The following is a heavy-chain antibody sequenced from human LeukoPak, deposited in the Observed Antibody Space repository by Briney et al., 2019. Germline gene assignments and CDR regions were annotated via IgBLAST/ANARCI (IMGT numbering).Heavy chain of an antibody. CDR3: ARATGRQAYYFDY. J-gene: IGHJ4*02. Sequence: PSETLSLTCSVSGAPISSYYWSWIRQPPGKGLEWIGYFYYTGSTNYNPSLKSRLIISVDTSKNRFSLKLSSVTAADTAVYYCARATGRQAYYFDYWGQGTLVTVSS. V-gene: IGHV4-59*01. CDR1: GAPISSYY. CDR2: FYYTGST.